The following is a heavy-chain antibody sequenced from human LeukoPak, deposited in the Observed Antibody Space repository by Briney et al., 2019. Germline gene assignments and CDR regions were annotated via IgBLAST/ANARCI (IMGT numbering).Heavy chain of an antibody. CDR1: GYTFTSYY. V-gene: IGHV1-46*01. CDR3: ARVRNQQWRVQDY. CDR2: INPSGGST. J-gene: IGHJ4*02. D-gene: IGHD6-19*01. Sequence: ASVKVSCKASGYTFTSYYMHWVRQAPGQGLEWIGIINPSGGSTSSAQKFQGRITMTRDTSTSTVYMELSSLRSEDTAGYYCARVRNQQWRVQDYWGQGTMVTVS.